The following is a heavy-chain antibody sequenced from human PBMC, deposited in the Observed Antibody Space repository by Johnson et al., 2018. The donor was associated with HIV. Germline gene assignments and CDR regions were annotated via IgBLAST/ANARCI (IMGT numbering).Heavy chain of an antibody. D-gene: IGHD3-22*01. J-gene: IGHJ3*02. CDR2: ISNNGGST. Sequence: MQLVESGGGLVQPGGSLRLSCAASGFTFSNYAMHWVRQAPGKGLEYVSAISNNGGSTYYANSVKGRFTISRDNSKNTLYLQMNSLRAEDTAVYYCARDRAIVVAYDAFDIWGQGTMVTVSS. CDR3: ARDRAIVVAYDAFDI. CDR1: GFTFSNYA. V-gene: IGHV3-64*01.